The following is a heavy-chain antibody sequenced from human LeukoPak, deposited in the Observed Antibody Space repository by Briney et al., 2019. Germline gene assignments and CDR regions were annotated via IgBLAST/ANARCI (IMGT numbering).Heavy chain of an antibody. D-gene: IGHD3-10*01. CDR1: GYTFTSYD. V-gene: IGHV1-8*01. Sequence: GASVKVSCKASGYTFTSYDINWVRQATGQGLEWMGWMNPNSGNTGYAQKFQGRVTMTRNTSISTAYMELSSLRSEDTAVYYCARGISRKGVRGVKSYYYYMDVWGKGTTVTISS. J-gene: IGHJ6*03. CDR3: ARGISRKGVRGVKSYYYYMDV. CDR2: MNPNSGNT.